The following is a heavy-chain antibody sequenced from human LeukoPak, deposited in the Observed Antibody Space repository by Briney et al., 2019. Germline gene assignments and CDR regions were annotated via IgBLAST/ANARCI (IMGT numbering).Heavy chain of an antibody. D-gene: IGHD2-2*01. CDR3: AKQGLGYCSSTSCWVDY. CDR1: GFTFSSYA. V-gene: IGHV3-23*01. CDR2: ISGSGGST. J-gene: IGHJ4*02. Sequence: PGGSLRLSCAASGFTFSSYAMSWVRQAPGKGLEWVSAISGSGGSTYYADSVKGRFTISRGNSKNTLYLQMNSLRAEDTAVYYCAKQGLGYCSSTSCWVDYWGQGTLVTVSS.